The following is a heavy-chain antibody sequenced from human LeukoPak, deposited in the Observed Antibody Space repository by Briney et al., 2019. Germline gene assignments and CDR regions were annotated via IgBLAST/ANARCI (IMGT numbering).Heavy chain of an antibody. D-gene: IGHD1-26*01. Sequence: ASVKGSCKASGYTLTDNYIHWVRQAPGQGMEWMGWINADSGDAKYAQKFQGRVTMTRDTSLSTAYMEVSRLNYDDTAVYYCARYIPQGDWFDPWGQGTLVTVSS. CDR1: GYTLTDNY. J-gene: IGHJ5*02. V-gene: IGHV1-2*02. CDR3: ARYIPQGDWFDP. CDR2: INADSGDA.